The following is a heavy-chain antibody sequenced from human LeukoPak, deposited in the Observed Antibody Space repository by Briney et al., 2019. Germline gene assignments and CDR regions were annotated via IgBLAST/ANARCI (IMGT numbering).Heavy chain of an antibody. J-gene: IGHJ2*01. CDR3: ASPWGNGDYGYWYFDL. Sequence: PGGSLRLSCAASGFTFSDYYMSWIRQAPGKGLEWVSYISSRGGTIYYADSVKGRFTISRDNAKNSLYLQMNSLRAEDTAVYYCASPWGNGDYGYWYFDLWGRGTLVTVSS. D-gene: IGHD4-17*01. CDR2: ISSRGGTI. V-gene: IGHV3-11*04. CDR1: GFTFSDYY.